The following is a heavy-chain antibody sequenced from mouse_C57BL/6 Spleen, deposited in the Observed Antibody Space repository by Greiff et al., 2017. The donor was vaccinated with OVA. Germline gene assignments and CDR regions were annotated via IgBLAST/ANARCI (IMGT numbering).Heavy chain of an antibody. Sequence: VQLMESGAELVRPGASVTLSCKASGYTFTDYEMHWVKQTPVHGLEWIGAIDPETGGTAYNQKFKGKAILTADKSSSTAYMELRSLTSEDSAVYYCTRSPHYCGDDVWGTGTTVTVSS. CDR3: TRSPHYCGDDV. CDR1: GYTFTDYE. V-gene: IGHV1-15*01. J-gene: IGHJ1*03. CDR2: IDPETGGT. D-gene: IGHD1-2*01.